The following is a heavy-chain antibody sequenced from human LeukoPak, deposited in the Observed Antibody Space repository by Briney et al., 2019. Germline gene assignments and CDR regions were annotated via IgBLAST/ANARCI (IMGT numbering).Heavy chain of an antibody. CDR1: GASISSGDYY. Sequence: SETLSLTCTVSGASISSGDYYWSRIRQPPGKGLEWIGYIYYSGSTYYNPSLKSRVTISVDTSKNQFSLKLSSVTAADTAVYYCARGKNDYVWGSYRSYYFDYWGQGTLVTVSS. V-gene: IGHV4-30-4*08. J-gene: IGHJ4*02. CDR3: ARGKNDYVWGSYRSYYFDY. D-gene: IGHD3-16*02. CDR2: IYYSGST.